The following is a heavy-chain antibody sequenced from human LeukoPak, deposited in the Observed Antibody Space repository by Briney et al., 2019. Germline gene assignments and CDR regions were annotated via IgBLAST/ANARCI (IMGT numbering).Heavy chain of an antibody. CDR2: TYYRSKWYN. CDR3: ARDRGVRAFDV. Sequence: SQTLSLTCAISGDSVSSNSAGWNCIAQSPSRGLEWLGRTYYRSKWYNDYAVSVKSRITINPDTSKNQCSLQLNSVTPEDTAVYYCARDRGVRAFDVWGQGTMVTVSS. CDR1: GDSVSSNSAG. J-gene: IGHJ3*01. V-gene: IGHV6-1*01.